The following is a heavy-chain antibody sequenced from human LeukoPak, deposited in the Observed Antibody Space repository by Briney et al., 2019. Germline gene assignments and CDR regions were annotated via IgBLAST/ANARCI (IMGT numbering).Heavy chain of an antibody. D-gene: IGHD6-13*01. CDR3: ARDLERAAGTDYYYYMDV. Sequence: GGSLRLSCAASGFTFSSYWMHWVRQAPGKGLVWVSRIKSDGTSTSYADSVKGRFTVSRDIAKNTLFLQMNSLRAEDTAVYYCARDLERAAGTDYYYYMDVWGKGTTVTVSS. J-gene: IGHJ6*03. CDR2: IKSDGTST. V-gene: IGHV3-74*01. CDR1: GFTFSSYW.